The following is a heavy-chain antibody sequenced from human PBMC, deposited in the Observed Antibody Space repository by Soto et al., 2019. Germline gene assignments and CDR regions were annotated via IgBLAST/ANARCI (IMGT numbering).Heavy chain of an antibody. CDR3: ARSPQYSSGWNGGFDY. CDR1: GDFLTTYY. Sequence: NPSETLSLTCDVSGDFLTTYYWNWIRQSPGKGLEWIGYIFYGGHTNYNPSLRGRATISVDTSKNQFSLKLSSVTAADTAVYYCARSPQYSSGWNGGFDYWGQGTLVTSPQ. D-gene: IGHD6-19*01. J-gene: IGHJ4*02. CDR2: IFYGGHT. V-gene: IGHV4-59*01.